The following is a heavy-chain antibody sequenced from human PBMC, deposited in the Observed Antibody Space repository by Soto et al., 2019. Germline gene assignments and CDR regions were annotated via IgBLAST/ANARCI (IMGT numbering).Heavy chain of an antibody. D-gene: IGHD1-7*01. J-gene: IGHJ4*02. CDR1: GFIISDNY. V-gene: IGHV3-53*01. CDR2: TYTGGYT. CDR3: AREVSGTSFDY. Sequence: GGSLRLSCAASGFIISDNYINWVRQAPGKGLEWVSVTYTGGYTYYADSVKGRFTISRDNSKNTLYLQMNSLRAEDTAVYYCAREVSGTSFDYWGQGTLVTVSS.